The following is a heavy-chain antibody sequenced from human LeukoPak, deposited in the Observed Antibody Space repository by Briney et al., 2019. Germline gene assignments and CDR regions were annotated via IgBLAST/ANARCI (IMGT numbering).Heavy chain of an antibody. V-gene: IGHV1-8*01. D-gene: IGHD1-26*01. CDR2: MNPNRGNT. J-gene: IGHJ6*03. CDR3: ARTPGRGATGYYYYYYMDV. Sequence: GASVKVSSKASGYTFTSYDINWVRQATGQWLEWKGWMNPNRGNTGYAQKFQGRGTMTRNTSISTAYMELSSMRSEDTAVYYCARTPGRGATGYYYYYYMDVWGKGTTVTVSS. CDR1: GYTFTSYD.